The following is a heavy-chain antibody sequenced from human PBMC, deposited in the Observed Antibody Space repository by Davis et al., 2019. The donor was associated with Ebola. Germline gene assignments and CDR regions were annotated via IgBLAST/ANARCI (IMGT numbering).Heavy chain of an antibody. D-gene: IGHD2-21*01. CDR2: IHPGGAS. CDR1: GVPTATHF. V-gene: IGHV4-4*09. CDR3: ARDTRPCGNDCYDDTFDM. Sequence: PGGSLRPPCTVPGVPTATHFWSWSRQPPGKGLEWIGFIHPGGASNSNPSLKPRVTFSIDTSKSQVSLKLTSVTAADTAVYYCARDTRPCGNDCYDDTFDMWGQGTVVIVSS. J-gene: IGHJ3*02.